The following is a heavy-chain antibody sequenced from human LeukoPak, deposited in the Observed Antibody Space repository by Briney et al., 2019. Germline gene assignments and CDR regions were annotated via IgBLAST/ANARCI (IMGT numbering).Heavy chain of an antibody. D-gene: IGHD1-14*01. V-gene: IGHV4-4*07. CDR1: SGSMNSYF. J-gene: IGHJ6*02. CDR3: ARFEPSHKYYYGMDV. CDR2: ISGGGTA. Sequence: SETLSLTCTVSSGSMNSYFWTWVRQPAGKGLEWIGRISGGGTAYYNPSLKSRVTISVDTSKNQFSLKLSSVTAADTAVYYCARFEPSHKYYYGMDVWGQGTTVTVSS.